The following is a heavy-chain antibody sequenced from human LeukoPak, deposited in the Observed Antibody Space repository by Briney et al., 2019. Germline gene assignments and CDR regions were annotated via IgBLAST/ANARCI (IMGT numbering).Heavy chain of an antibody. Sequence: SETLSLTCTVSGGSISSGDYYWSWIRQPPGNGLEWIGYIYYSGSTYYNPSLKSRVTISVDTSKNQFSLKLSSVTAADTAVYYCARLTYYYGSGSFQFDYWGQGTLVTVSS. V-gene: IGHV4-30-4*01. J-gene: IGHJ4*02. CDR3: ARLTYYYGSGSFQFDY. CDR2: IYYSGST. D-gene: IGHD3-10*01. CDR1: GGSISSGDYY.